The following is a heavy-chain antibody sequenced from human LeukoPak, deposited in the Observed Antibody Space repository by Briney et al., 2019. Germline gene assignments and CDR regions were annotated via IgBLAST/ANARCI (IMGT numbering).Heavy chain of an antibody. CDR1: GYSFTNFW. J-gene: IGHJ6*02. CDR2: IKAGESAT. Sequence: GESPQITCQRSGYSFTNFWIGWVRQMAGICLVSTVRIKAGESATRGSQSLQGQVTISADKSISTAYLQWISLKASDTGMYYCARSDQLQWFGNTRRPYYYGMDVWGQGTTVTVSS. D-gene: IGHD3-10*01. CDR3: ARSDQLQWFGNTRRPYYYGMDV. V-gene: IGHV5-51*01.